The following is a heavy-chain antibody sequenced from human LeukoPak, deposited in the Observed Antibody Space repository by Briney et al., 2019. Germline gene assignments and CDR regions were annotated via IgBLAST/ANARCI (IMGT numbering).Heavy chain of an antibody. CDR3: ARSYNYLWFDY. CDR1: GYSFTTYW. D-gene: IGHD5-24*01. CDR2: IYPDDSDT. V-gene: IGHV5-51*01. Sequence: GESLKISCKGSGYSFTTYWLGWVRQMPGKGLEWMGIIYPDDSDTRYSPSFQGQVTISADKSISTAYLQWSSLKASDTAMYYCARSYNYLWFDYWGQGTLVTVSS. J-gene: IGHJ4*02.